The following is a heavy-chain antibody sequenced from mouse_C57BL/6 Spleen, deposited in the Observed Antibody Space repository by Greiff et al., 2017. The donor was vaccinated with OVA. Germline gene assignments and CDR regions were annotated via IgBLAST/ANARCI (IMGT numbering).Heavy chain of an antibody. V-gene: IGHV1-69*01. D-gene: IGHD2-2*01. CDR3: ARPHYGSFAY. CDR2: IDPSGSYT. J-gene: IGHJ3*01. Sequence: QVQLQQPGAELVMPGASVKLSCKASGYTFTSYWMHWVKQRPGQGLEWIGEIDPSGSYTNYNQKFKGKSTLTVDKSSSTAYMQLSSLTSEDSAVYYCARPHYGSFAYWGQGTLVTVSA. CDR1: GYTFTSYW.